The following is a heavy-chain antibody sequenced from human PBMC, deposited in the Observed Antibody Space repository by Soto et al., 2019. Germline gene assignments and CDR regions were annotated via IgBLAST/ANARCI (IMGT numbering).Heavy chain of an antibody. V-gene: IGHV4-34*01. Sequence: PSETLSLTCTVYGGSFSGYYWTWIRQPPGTGLEWIGEINHSGSTNYNPSLKSRVTISVDKSKNQFSLKLSSVTAADTAVYYCAREGNRYYYGSGSRWFDPWGQGTLVTVSS. J-gene: IGHJ5*02. CDR3: AREGNRYYYGSGSRWFDP. CDR2: INHSGST. D-gene: IGHD3-10*01. CDR1: GGSFSGYY.